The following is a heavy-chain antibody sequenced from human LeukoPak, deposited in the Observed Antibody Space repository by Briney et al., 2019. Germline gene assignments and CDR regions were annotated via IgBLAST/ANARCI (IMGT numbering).Heavy chain of an antibody. CDR1: GFTFSSYA. D-gene: IGHD3-10*01. V-gene: IGHV3-30*04. CDR2: ISYDGSNK. Sequence: GRSLRLSCAASGFTFSSYAMHWVRQAPGKGLEWVAVISYDGSNKYYADSVKGRFTISRDNAKKSLYLQMDSLRAEDTAVYYCARDGGDYGSGSYYAYWGQGTLVTVSS. CDR3: ARDGGDYGSGSYYAY. J-gene: IGHJ4*02.